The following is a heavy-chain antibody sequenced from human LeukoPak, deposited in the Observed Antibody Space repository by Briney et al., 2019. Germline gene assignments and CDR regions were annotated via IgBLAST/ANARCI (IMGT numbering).Heavy chain of an antibody. J-gene: IGHJ6*03. CDR2: IYTSGST. CDR1: GGSISSYY. D-gene: IGHD1-7*01. V-gene: IGHV4-4*07. Sequence: PSETLSLTCTVSGGSISSYYWSWIRQSAGKGPEWIGRIYTSGSTNYNPSLESRVTISVDKSKNQFSLKLSSVTAADTAVYYCARDAGTGSTGNYYYYMDVWGKGTTVTVSS. CDR3: ARDAGTGSTGNYYYYMDV.